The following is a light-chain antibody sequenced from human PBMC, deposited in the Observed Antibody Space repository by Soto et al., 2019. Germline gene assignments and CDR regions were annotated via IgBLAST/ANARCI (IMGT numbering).Light chain of an antibody. V-gene: IGLV2-23*01. CDR2: EGS. CDR3: CSYAGSSTYV. J-gene: IGLJ1*01. Sequence: QSVLTQPASVSGSPGQSITISCTGTSSDVGSYNPVSWYQRHPGKAPKLMIYEGSKRPSGVSNRFSGSKSGNTASLTISGLQAEDEADYYCCSYAGSSTYVFGTGTKVTVL. CDR1: SSDVGSYNP.